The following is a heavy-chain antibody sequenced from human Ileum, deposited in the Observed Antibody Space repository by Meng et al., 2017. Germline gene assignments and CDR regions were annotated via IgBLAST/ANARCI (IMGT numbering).Heavy chain of an antibody. Sequence: QVQLQDSGSGLVKPTETLSLTCTVSGGSISSYYWSWFRQPPGKGLEWIGYIYYNGSTNYNPSLKSRLTMSVDTSKNQFSLKLSSVTAADTAVYYCARREYDSRGYYFDYWGQGTLVTVSS. V-gene: IGHV4-59*08. CDR3: ARREYDSRGYYFDY. CDR2: IYYNGST. J-gene: IGHJ4*02. CDR1: GGSISSYY. D-gene: IGHD3-22*01.